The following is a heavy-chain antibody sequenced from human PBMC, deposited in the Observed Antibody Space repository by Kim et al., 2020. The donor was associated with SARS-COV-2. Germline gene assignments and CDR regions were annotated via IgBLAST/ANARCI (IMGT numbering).Heavy chain of an antibody. Sequence: ASVKVSCKASGYTFTTYAMNWVRQATGQGLEWMGWINTNAGKATYVQGFTGRFVFSLDTSVTTAYLQISSLEAEDTAVYYCARVSEYSGYALGYWGQGTLVTVSS. D-gene: IGHD5-12*01. CDR2: INTNAGKA. CDR3: ARVSEYSGYALGY. J-gene: IGHJ4*02. V-gene: IGHV7-4-1*02. CDR1: GYTFTTYA.